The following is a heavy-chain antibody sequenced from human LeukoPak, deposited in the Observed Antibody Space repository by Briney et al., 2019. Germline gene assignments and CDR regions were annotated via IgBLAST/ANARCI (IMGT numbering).Heavy chain of an antibody. CDR2: ISGSGGTT. D-gene: IGHD3-22*01. Sequence: GGSLRLSCAASGFTSSSYGMNWVRQAPGKGLEWVSGISGSGGTTYYADSVKGRFTISRGNSKNSLSLQVSSLRAEDTAVYYCAKTNGYYSDWGQGTLVTVSS. J-gene: IGHJ4*02. CDR3: AKTNGYYSD. V-gene: IGHV3-23*01. CDR1: GFTSSSYG.